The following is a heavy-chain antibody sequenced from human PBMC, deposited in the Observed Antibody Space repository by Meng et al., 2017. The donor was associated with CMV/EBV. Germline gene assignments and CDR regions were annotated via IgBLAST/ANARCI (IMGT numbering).Heavy chain of an antibody. CDR3: AKDGWLAVAGTVFDY. V-gene: IGHV3-23*01. D-gene: IGHD6-19*01. CDR2: ISGSGGIT. Sequence: LVLEAGGALGTPGGSLALSGSASVFTCSSYSMSWVSQVPGKGLEWVSAISGSGGITYYADSVKGRFTISRDNSKNTLYLQMNSLRAEDTAVYYCAKDGWLAVAGTVFDYWGQGTLVTVSS. J-gene: IGHJ4*02. CDR1: VFTCSSYS.